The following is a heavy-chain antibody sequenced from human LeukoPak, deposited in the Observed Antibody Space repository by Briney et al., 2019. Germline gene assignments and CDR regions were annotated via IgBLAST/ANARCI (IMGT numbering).Heavy chain of an antibody. CDR1: AFTLSVYW. V-gene: IGHV3-7*05. CDR2: IKEDGSDK. CDR3: VRDGIRDIPGIITIRYDF. J-gene: IGHJ4*02. D-gene: IGHD3-10*01. Sequence: GGSLRLSCSASAFTLSVYWMTWVRQAPGKGLEWVATIKEDGSDKYYVYSVRGRFTISRDNAENSVYLQMDRLTAEDTALYFCVRDGIRDIPGIITIRYDFWGQGTLVTVSS.